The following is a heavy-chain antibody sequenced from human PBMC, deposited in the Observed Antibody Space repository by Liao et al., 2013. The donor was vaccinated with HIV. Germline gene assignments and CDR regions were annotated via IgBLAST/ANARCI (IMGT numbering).Heavy chain of an antibody. CDR2: IHTTGST. Sequence: QLQLQESGPGLVKPSETLSLTCTVSGDSFSSNYWSWIRQPAGKGLEWIGRIHTTGSTYYNPSLKSRVTISVDTSKNQFSLKLSSVTAADTAVYYCARVRGGNSDYWGQGTLVTVSS. D-gene: IGHD4-23*01. J-gene: IGHJ4*02. V-gene: IGHV4-4*07. CDR1: GDSFSSNY. CDR3: ARVRGGNSDY.